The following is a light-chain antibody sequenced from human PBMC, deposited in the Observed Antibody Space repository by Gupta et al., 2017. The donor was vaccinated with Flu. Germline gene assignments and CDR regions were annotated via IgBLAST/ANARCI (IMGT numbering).Light chain of an antibody. Sequence: EIVLTQSPATLSLSPGERATLSCRASQSVSSYLAWYQQKPGQAPRLLIYDASNRATGIPARFSGSGSGTDFTLTISSREPEDFAVYYCHQRSNWSWTFGQGTKVEIK. V-gene: IGKV3-11*01. J-gene: IGKJ1*01. CDR2: DAS. CDR1: QSVSSY. CDR3: HQRSNWSWT.